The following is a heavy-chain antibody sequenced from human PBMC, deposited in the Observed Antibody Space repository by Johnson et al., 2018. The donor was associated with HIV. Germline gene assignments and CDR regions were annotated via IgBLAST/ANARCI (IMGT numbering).Heavy chain of an antibody. D-gene: IGHD1-26*01. Sequence: QVQLVESGGGVVQPGRSLRLSCAASGFTFSQFAMHWVRQAPGKGLEWVALISYDGTKQYYADSVRGRFIISRDNSKNTLYLQMNSLRAEDTALYDCARVRERGELLLSDGSDIWGQGTMVTLSS. CDR2: ISYDGTKQ. V-gene: IGHV3-30*04. CDR1: GFTFSQFA. J-gene: IGHJ3*02. CDR3: ARVRERGELLLSDGSDI.